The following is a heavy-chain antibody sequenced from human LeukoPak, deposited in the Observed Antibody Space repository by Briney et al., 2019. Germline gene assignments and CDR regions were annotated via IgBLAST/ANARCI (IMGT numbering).Heavy chain of an antibody. Sequence: SETLSLTCAVYGGSFSGYYWSWIRQPPGKGLEWIGEINHSGSTNYNPSLKSRVTISVDTSKNQFSLKLSSVTAADTAVYYCARGLFRGMVPSPQYSYYMDVWGKGTTVTVSS. V-gene: IGHV4-34*01. J-gene: IGHJ6*03. CDR1: GGSFSGYY. CDR3: ARGLFRGMVPSPQYSYYMDV. D-gene: IGHD3-10*01. CDR2: INHSGST.